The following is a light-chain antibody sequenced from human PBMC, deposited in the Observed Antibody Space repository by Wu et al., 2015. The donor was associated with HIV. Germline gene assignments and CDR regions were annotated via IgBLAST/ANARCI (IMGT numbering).Light chain of an antibody. CDR3: QQYDTSPPWT. J-gene: IGKJ1*01. Sequence: IQLTQSPSSLSASIGDRVNITCRASQDIFTYLAWYQQTPGKAPRVLIYDASTLQSGVSPRFSGSGSGTDFTLTISRLEPEDFAVYYCQQYDTSPPWTFGQGTKVEIK. CDR2: DAS. V-gene: IGKV1-9*01. CDR1: QDIFTY.